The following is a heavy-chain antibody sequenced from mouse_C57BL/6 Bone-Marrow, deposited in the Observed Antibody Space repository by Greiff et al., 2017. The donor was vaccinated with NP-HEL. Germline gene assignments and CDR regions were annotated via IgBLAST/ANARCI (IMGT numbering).Heavy chain of an antibody. CDR3: VRQGRRGWYFDV. J-gene: IGHJ1*03. CDR1: GFSFNTYA. CDR2: IRSKSNNYAT. V-gene: IGHV10-1*01. D-gene: IGHD3-3*01. Sequence: EVKVVESGGGLVQPKGSLKLSCAASGFSFNTYAMNWVRQAPGKGLEWVARIRSKSNNYATYYADSVKDRFTISRDDSESMLYLQMNNLKTEDTAMYYCVRQGRRGWYFDVWGTGTTVTVSS.